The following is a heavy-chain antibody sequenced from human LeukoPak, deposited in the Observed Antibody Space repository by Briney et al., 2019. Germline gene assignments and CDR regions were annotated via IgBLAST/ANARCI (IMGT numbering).Heavy chain of an antibody. CDR3: AGGLISTGYRYYYYYGMDV. V-gene: IGHV3-30*01. CDR2: ISYDGSDK. D-gene: IGHD3-9*01. Sequence: GGSLRLSCAASGFTFRSFAMHWVRQAPDKGLDWVAVISYDGSDKYYADSVKGRFTISRDNSKNTLYLQMNSLRAEDTAVYYRAGGLISTGYRYYYYYGMDVWGQGTTVTVSS. J-gene: IGHJ6*02. CDR1: GFTFRSFA.